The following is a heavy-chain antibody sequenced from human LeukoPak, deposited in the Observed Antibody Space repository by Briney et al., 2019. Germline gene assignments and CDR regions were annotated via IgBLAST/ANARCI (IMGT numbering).Heavy chain of an antibody. CDR2: INPNGGGT. J-gene: IGHJ3*02. CDR1: GYTFTGYY. CDR3: ARGKDGGFI. D-gene: IGHD3-16*01. Sequence: EASVKVSCKASGYTFTGYYMHWVRQAPGQGLEWMGRINPNGGGTIYAQNFQGRATLTRDKSTSTLYMDLNSRISEDAAVYYCARGKDGGFIWGQGTMVTVSS. V-gene: IGHV1-2*02.